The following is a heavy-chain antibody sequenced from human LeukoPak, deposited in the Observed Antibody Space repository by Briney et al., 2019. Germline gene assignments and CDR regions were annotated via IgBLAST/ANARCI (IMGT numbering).Heavy chain of an antibody. V-gene: IGHV1-2*02. D-gene: IGHD2-15*01. CDR1: GYNFAHYH. CDR3: ARDPDSGPDL. Sequence: GASVKVSCKASGYNFAHYHTHWVRQAPGQGLEWMGSLNPNTGDTLLAQKFQGRVTMTRDTSITVGYMELSSLTFGDTGVYYCARDPDSGPDLWGQGTLVTVAS. J-gene: IGHJ4*02. CDR2: LNPNTGDT.